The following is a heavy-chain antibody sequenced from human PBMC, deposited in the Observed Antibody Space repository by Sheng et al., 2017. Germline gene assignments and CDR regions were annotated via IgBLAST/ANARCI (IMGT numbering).Heavy chain of an antibody. D-gene: IGHD3-10*01. CDR3: ARGPKYGSGSYPTDNYYYCGMDV. CDR1: GGTFSSYA. Sequence: QVQLVQSGAEVKKPGSSVKVSCKASGGTFSSYAISWVRQAPGQGLEWMGGIIPIFGTANYAQKFQGRVTITADESTSTAYMELSSLRSEDTAVYYCARGPKYGSGSYPTDNYYYCGMDVWDQGP. J-gene: IGHJ6*02. V-gene: IGHV1-69*01. CDR2: IIPIFGTA.